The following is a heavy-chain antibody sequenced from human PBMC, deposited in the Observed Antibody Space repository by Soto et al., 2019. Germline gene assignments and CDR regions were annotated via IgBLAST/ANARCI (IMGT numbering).Heavy chain of an antibody. CDR2: MYSAGST. CDR3: ARDPAASEYYYYYGMDV. Sequence: GGSLRLSCAAPEFTVSNNYMSWVCKASGKGLEWVSVMYSAGSTYYADSVKGRFTISRDNSKNTLYLQMGSLRAEDTAVYYCARDPAASEYYYYYGMDVWGQGT. V-gene: IGHV3-66*01. CDR1: EFTVSNNY. J-gene: IGHJ6*02. D-gene: IGHD2-2*01.